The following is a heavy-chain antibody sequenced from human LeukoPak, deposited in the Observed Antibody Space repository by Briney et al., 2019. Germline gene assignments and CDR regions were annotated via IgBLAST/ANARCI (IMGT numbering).Heavy chain of an antibody. V-gene: IGHV1-24*01. CDR1: GYTLTELS. CDR2: FDPEDGET. J-gene: IGHJ5*02. Sequence: SVKVSCNVSGYTLTELSMHWVRQAPGKGLEWRGGFDPEDGETIYAQKFQGRVTITEDTSTATAYMELSSLRSEDTAVYYCARDQGPYYYDSSGSGFDPWGQGTLVTVSS. CDR3: ARDQGPYYYDSSGSGFDP. D-gene: IGHD3-22*01.